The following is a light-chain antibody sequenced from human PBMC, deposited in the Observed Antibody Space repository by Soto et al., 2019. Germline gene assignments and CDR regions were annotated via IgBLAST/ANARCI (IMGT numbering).Light chain of an antibody. CDR3: QQNDNLPPLT. Sequence: QMTQSPFSLSASVGDRVTIPCQASRGNSYYLNWYQHKPGKVPKLLIYDASKLETGVPSRFGGSGSGTDFTFTISSLQPEDVATYYCQQNDNLPPLTFGGGTKVEIK. CDR1: RGNSYY. CDR2: DAS. V-gene: IGKV1-33*01. J-gene: IGKJ4*01.